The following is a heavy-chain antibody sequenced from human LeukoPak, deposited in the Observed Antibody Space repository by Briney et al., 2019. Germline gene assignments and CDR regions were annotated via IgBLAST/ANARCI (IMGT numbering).Heavy chain of an antibody. CDR1: GGSFSGYY. Sequence: SETLSLTCAVYGGSFSGYYWSWIRQPPGKGLEWIGEINHSGSTNYNPSLKSRVTISVDTSKNQFSLKLSSVTAADTAVYYCARRLSRGPPDYWGQGTLVTVSS. CDR2: INHSGST. D-gene: IGHD2-15*01. J-gene: IGHJ4*02. V-gene: IGHV4-34*01. CDR3: ARRLSRGPPDY.